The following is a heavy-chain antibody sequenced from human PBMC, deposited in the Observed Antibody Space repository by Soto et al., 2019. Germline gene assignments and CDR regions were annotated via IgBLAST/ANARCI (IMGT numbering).Heavy chain of an antibody. CDR2: ISSSSSYI. CDR1: GFTFSSYS. D-gene: IGHD6-6*01. V-gene: IGHV3-21*01. CDR3: ARDGTSSSFKPTTNPFDY. J-gene: IGHJ4*02. Sequence: GGSLRLSCAASGFTFSSYSMNWVRQAPGKGLEWVSSISSSSSYIYYADSVKGRFTSSRDNAKNSLYLQMNSLRAEDTAVYYCARDGTSSSFKPTTNPFDYWGQGTLVTVSS.